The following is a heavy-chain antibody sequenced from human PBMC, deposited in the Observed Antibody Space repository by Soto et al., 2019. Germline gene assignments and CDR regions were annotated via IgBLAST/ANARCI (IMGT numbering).Heavy chain of an antibody. J-gene: IGHJ6*02. CDR2: IYYSGST. D-gene: IGHD4-4*01. V-gene: IGHV4-61*01. CDR1: GGSVRSGSYY. Sequence: QVQLQESGPGLVKPSETLSLTCTVSGGSVRSGSYYWRWIRQPPGKGLEWIGYIYYSGSTNYNPPLKSRVTISVDTSKMQFSLKLSCVTAADTAVYYCARLQAPGYYYGMDVWGQGTTVTVSS. CDR3: ARLQAPGYYYGMDV.